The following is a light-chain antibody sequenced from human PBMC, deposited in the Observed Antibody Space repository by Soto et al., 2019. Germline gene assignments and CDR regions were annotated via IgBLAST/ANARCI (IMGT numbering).Light chain of an antibody. Sequence: QSALTQPASVSGSPGQSITISCTGTSSDVGGYNYVSWYQQHPGKAPKLMIYAVSNRPSGVSTRFSGSKSVTTASLTISGLQAEDEDDYHCSSYTTSSTLLYVFGTGTKLTVL. J-gene: IGLJ1*01. CDR2: AVS. V-gene: IGLV2-14*01. CDR1: SSDVGGYNY. CDR3: SSYTTSSTLLYV.